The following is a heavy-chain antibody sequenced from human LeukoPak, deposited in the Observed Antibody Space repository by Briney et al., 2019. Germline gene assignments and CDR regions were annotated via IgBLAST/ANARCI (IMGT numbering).Heavy chain of an antibody. CDR1: GRTFSSYA. J-gene: IGHJ5*02. CDR2: IIPIFGTA. Sequence: ASVKVSCKASGRTFSSYAISWVRQAPGQGLEWMGRIIPIFGTANYAQKFQGRVTITTDESTSTAYMELSSLRSEDTAVYYCAREGTKAGYCSSTSCSNWFDPWGQGTLVTVSS. CDR3: AREGTKAGYCSSTSCSNWFDP. D-gene: IGHD2-2*01. V-gene: IGHV1-69*05.